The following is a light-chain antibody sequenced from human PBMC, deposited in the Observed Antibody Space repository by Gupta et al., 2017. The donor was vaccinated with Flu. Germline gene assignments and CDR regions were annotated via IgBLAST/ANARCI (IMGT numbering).Light chain of an antibody. CDR3: QQSET. CDR2: GAS. Sequence: DIQLTQSPSTLSASVGDRVTITCRASPSITHWLAWYQHKPGKATKLLISGASTLKTGVPAKFSGSGSGTEFTLTISSLQPDDFATYYCQQSETFGQGTKVEIK. V-gene: IGKV1-5*03. CDR1: PSITHW. J-gene: IGKJ1*01.